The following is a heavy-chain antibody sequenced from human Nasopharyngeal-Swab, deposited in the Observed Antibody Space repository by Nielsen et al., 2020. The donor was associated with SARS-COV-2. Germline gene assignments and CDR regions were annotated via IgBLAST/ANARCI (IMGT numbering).Heavy chain of an antibody. CDR2: INPNSGGT. CDR1: GYTFTSYG. V-gene: IGHV1-2*02. J-gene: IGHJ4*02. Sequence: ASVKVSCKASGYTFTSYGISWVRQAPGQGLEWMGWINPNSGGTNYAQKFQGRVTMTRDTSISTAYMELSRLRSDDTAVYYCARDPSGYDSDYWGQGTLVTVSS. D-gene: IGHD5-12*01. CDR3: ARDPSGYDSDY.